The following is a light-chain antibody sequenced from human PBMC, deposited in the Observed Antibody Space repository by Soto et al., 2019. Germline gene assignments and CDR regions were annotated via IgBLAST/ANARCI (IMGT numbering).Light chain of an antibody. Sequence: EIVMTQSPATLSVSPGERATLSCRASQSVSSNLAWYQQKPGQAPRLLIYGASTRATGIPARFSGSGSGTEFTLTTSSLQSKDFALYYCQQYNNWPWTFGQGTKVEIK. CDR1: QSVSSN. CDR2: GAS. CDR3: QQYNNWPWT. V-gene: IGKV3-15*01. J-gene: IGKJ1*01.